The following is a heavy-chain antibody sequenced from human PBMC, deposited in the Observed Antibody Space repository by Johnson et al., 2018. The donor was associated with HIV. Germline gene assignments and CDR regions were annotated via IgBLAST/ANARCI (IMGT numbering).Heavy chain of an antibody. CDR3: AKGYGGNGGAFDI. CDR1: GFTFSSYA. D-gene: IGHD4-23*01. Sequence: VESGGGLAQPGRSLRLSCAASGFTFSSYAMHWVRQAPGKGLEWVAVIWFDGTNKYYADSVKGRFTISRDNSKNPLYLQMNSLRAEDTAVYYCAKGYGGNGGAFDIWGQGTMVTVSS. CDR2: IWFDGTNK. V-gene: IGHV3-33*06. J-gene: IGHJ3*02.